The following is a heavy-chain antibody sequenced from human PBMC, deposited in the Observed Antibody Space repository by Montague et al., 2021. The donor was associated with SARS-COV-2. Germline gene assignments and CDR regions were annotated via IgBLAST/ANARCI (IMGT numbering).Heavy chain of an antibody. J-gene: IGHJ4*02. CDR2: IDWDDDK. V-gene: IGHV2-70*01. CDR1: GFSLSTSGMC. D-gene: IGHD3-9*01. CDR3: ARMFYDILTGCRNFDY. Sequence: PALVKPTQTLTLTCTFSGFSLSTSGMCVSWIRQPPGKALEWLAPIDWDDDKYYSTSLKTRLTISKDTSKNQVVLTMTNMDPVDTATYYCARMFYDILTGCRNFDYWGQGTLVTVFS.